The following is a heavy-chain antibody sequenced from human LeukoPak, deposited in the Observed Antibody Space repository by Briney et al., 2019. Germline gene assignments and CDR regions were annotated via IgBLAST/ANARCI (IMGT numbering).Heavy chain of an antibody. CDR1: GFTFSSYG. Sequence: PGGSLRLSCAASGFTFSSYGMHWVRQAPGKGLEWVAVISYDGSNKYYADSVKGRFTISRDNSKNTLYLQMNSLRAEDTAVYYCAKDHRSSGWYWYFDLWGRGTLVTVSS. J-gene: IGHJ2*01. V-gene: IGHV3-30*18. CDR2: ISYDGSNK. CDR3: AKDHRSSGWYWYFDL. D-gene: IGHD6-19*01.